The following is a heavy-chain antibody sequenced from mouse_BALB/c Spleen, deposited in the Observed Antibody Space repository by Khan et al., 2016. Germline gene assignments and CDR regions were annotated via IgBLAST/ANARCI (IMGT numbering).Heavy chain of an antibody. D-gene: IGHD1-1*01. CDR3: ASLLLRFHY. CDR1: GFNILDTY. V-gene: IGHV14-3*02. J-gene: IGHJ2*01. CDR2: IDPANGNT. Sequence: VQLQQSGAELVKPGASVKLSCTASGFNILDTYMHWVKQRPEQGLEWIGRIDPANGNTKYDPKFQGKATVTADTSSNTAYLQLSSLTSEDTAVYYWASLLLRFHYWGQGTTLTVSS.